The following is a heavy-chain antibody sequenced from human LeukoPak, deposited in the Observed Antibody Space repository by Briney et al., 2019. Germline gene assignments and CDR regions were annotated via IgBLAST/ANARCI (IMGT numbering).Heavy chain of an antibody. Sequence: SQTLSLTCTVSGGSISSGSYYWSWIRQPAGKGLEWIGRIYTSGSTNYNPSLKSRVTISVDTSKNQFSLKLSSVTAADTAVYYCARSLVVVPAVRDYYYYYYMDVWGKGTTVTVSS. CDR2: IYTSGST. J-gene: IGHJ6*03. CDR3: ARSLVVVPAVRDYYYYYYMDV. D-gene: IGHD2-2*01. V-gene: IGHV4-61*02. CDR1: GGSISSGSYY.